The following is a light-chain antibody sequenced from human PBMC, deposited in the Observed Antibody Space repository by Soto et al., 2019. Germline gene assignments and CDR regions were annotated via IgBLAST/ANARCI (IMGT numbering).Light chain of an antibody. CDR1: NSNIGSNT. CDR3: AAWDDSLNGRV. J-gene: IGLJ1*01. V-gene: IGLV1-44*01. CDR2: YDN. Sequence: QSVLTQPPSASGTPGQRVTISCSGSNSNIGSNTVNWYRQLPGTAPKLLIYYDNLRPSGVPDRISGSKSGTSASLAISGLQSDDEADYYCAAWDDSLNGRVFGTGTQLTVL.